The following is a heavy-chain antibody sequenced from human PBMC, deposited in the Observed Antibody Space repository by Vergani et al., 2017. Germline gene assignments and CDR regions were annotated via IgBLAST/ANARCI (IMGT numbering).Heavy chain of an antibody. Sequence: QVQLQQWGAGLLKPSETLSLTCAVYGGSFSGYYWSWIRQPPGKGLEWIGEINHSGSTNYNPSLKSRVTISVDTSKRQFSLKLSSVTAADTAVYYCARHLIPVWFDPWGQGTLVTVSS. CDR2: INHSGST. D-gene: IGHD3-3*02. J-gene: IGHJ5*02. CDR1: GGSFSGYY. CDR3: ARHLIPVWFDP. V-gene: IGHV4-34*01.